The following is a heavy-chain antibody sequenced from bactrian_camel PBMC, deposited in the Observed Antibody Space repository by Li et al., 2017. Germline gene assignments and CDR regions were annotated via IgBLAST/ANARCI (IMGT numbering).Heavy chain of an antibody. Sequence: HVQLVESGGGLVQPGESLRPSCVASGITFSRHDMSWVRQAPGKEVEWVAGITSLPSLFRAASYADSVKGRFTISRDNAKDTLYLQMNSLKPEDTAMYYCAAARSYCHSRRLLPATNFEYWGQGTQVTVS. CDR1: GITFSRHD. CDR2: ITSLPSLFRAA. V-gene: IGHV3S6*01. J-gene: IGHJ4*01. D-gene: IGHD3*01. CDR3: AAARSYCHSRRLLPATNFEY.